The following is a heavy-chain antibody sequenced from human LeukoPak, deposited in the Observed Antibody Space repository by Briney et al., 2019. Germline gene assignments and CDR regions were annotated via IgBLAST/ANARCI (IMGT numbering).Heavy chain of an antibody. D-gene: IGHD2-15*01. CDR2: MNPNSGNT. CDR1: GHTFTSYD. Sequence: ASVKVSCKASGHTFTSYDINWVRQATGQGLEWMGWMNPNSGNTGYAQKFQGRVTMTRNTSISTAYMELSSLRSEDTAVYYCARVIKRRGYCSGGSCYRGGAGIDYWGQGTLVTVSS. CDR3: ARVIKRRGYCSGGSCYRGGAGIDY. J-gene: IGHJ4*02. V-gene: IGHV1-8*01.